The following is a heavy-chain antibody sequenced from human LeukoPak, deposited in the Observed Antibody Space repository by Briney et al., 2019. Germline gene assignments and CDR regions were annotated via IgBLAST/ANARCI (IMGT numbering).Heavy chain of an antibody. J-gene: IGHJ5*02. CDR1: GGSISSSSYY. Sequence: SETLSLTCTVSGGSISSSSYYWGWIRQPPGKGLEWIGSIYYSGSTYYNPSLKSRVTISVDTSKNQFSLKLSSVTAADTAVYYCARHECSGGSCRNWFDPWGQGTLVTVSS. CDR3: ARHECSGGSCRNWFDP. CDR2: IYYSGST. D-gene: IGHD2-15*01. V-gene: IGHV4-39*01.